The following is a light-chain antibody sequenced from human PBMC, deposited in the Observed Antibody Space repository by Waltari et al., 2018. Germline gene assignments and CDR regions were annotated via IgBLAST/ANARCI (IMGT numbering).Light chain of an antibody. CDR2: EDN. Sequence: NFMLPQPHSVSESPGKTVTISCTRSSGSIASNYVQWYQQRPGSAPTTVIYEDNQRSPGVPDRFSGSIDSSSNSASLTISGLKTEDEADYYCQSYDSSNHVVFGGGTKLTVL. CDR3: QSYDSSNHVV. V-gene: IGLV6-57*03. J-gene: IGLJ2*01. CDR1: SGSIASNY.